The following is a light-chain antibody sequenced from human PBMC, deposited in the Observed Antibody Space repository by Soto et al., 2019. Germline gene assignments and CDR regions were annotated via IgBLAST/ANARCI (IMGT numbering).Light chain of an antibody. CDR2: GAS. J-gene: IGKJ4*01. CDR1: QSVSSK. V-gene: IGKV3-15*01. Sequence: IVMTPSPATLSVSPGERATLSCRASQSVSSKLAWYQQKPGQAPRLLIFGASTRATGIPARFSGSGSGTEFTLTISSLQSEDFAVYYCQQYNNWPPATFGGGTKVDIK. CDR3: QQYNNWPPAT.